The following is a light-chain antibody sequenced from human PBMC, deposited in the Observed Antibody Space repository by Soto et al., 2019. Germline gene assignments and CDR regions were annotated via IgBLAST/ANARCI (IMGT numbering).Light chain of an antibody. V-gene: IGKV1-5*03. CDR2: KAS. Sequence: DIQMTQSPASMSASVGDRVTITLRASKTISSWLAWYQQKXGKAPKXXIYKASSLDSGVPSRFSGSGSGTEFTLTISSLQPDDFATDYCQQYNSSPITFCQGTRLEIK. CDR3: QQYNSSPIT. J-gene: IGKJ5*01. CDR1: KTISSW.